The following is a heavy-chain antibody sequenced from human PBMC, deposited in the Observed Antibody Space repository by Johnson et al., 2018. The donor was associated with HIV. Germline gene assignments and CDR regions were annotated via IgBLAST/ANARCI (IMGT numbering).Heavy chain of an antibody. V-gene: IGHV3-23*04. Sequence: VQVVESGGGLVQPGRSLRLSCAASGFTFDDYAMHWVRQAPGKGLEWVSAISGSGGSTYYADSVKGRFTISRDNSKNTLYLQMNSLRAEDTAVYYCAKDARPEGGSDSSGYPIHDAFDIWGQGTMVTVSS. CDR2: ISGSGGST. J-gene: IGHJ3*02. D-gene: IGHD3-22*01. CDR1: GFTFDDYA. CDR3: AKDARPEGGSDSSGYPIHDAFDI.